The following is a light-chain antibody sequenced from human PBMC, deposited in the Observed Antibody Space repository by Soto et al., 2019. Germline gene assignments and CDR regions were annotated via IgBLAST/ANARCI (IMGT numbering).Light chain of an antibody. CDR2: DVN. V-gene: IGLV2-14*01. CDR1: SSDVGGYNY. J-gene: IGLJ2*01. Sequence: QSALTQPASVSGSPGQSITISCTGTSSDVGGYNYVSWYQQDPGKAPKLMIYDVNNRPSGVSNRFSCSKSGNTASLTISGLHAEDEAHYYCSSYTSSSTLAGFGGGTKLTVL. CDR3: SSYTSSSTLAG.